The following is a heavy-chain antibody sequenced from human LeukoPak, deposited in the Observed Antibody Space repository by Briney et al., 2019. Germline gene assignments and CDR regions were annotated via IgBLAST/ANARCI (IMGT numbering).Heavy chain of an antibody. CDR2: ISAYNGNT. CDR3: ARAHLSRPSNWFDP. D-gene: IGHD5/OR15-5a*01. CDR1: GYTFTSYG. J-gene: IGHJ5*02. Sequence: GASVKVSCKASGYTFTSYGISWVRQAPGQGLEWMGWISAYNGNTNYAQKLQGRVTMTTDTSTSTAYMELRSLRSDDTAVYYCARAHLSRPSNWFDPCGQGTLVTVSS. V-gene: IGHV1-18*01.